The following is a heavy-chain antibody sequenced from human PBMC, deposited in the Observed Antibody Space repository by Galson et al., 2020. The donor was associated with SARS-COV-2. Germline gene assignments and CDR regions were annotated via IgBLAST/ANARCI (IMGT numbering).Heavy chain of an antibody. J-gene: IGHJ4*02. CDR1: GFTFSSYG. CDR3: AKDVGDTVTTSHYFDY. CDR2: IWYDGSNK. D-gene: IGHD4-17*01. V-gene: IGHV3-33*06. Sequence: QLGESLKISCAASGFTFSSYGMHWVRQAPGKGLAWVAVIWYDGSNKYYADSVKGRFTISRDNSKNTLYLQMNSLRAEDTAVYYCAKDVGDTVTTSHYFDYWGQGTLVTVSS.